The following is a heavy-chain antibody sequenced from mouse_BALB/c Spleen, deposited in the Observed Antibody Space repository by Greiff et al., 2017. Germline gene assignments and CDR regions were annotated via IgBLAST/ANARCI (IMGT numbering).Heavy chain of an antibody. Sequence: EVQLQESGPELVKPGASVKIPCKASGYTFTDYNMDWVKQSHGKSLEWIGDINPNNGGTIYNQKFKGKATLTVDKSSSTAYMELRSLTSEDTAVYYCAMIEPAWFAYWGQGTLVTVSA. CDR2: INPNNGGT. J-gene: IGHJ3*01. CDR3: AMIEPAWFAY. CDR1: GYTFTDYN. V-gene: IGHV1-18*01.